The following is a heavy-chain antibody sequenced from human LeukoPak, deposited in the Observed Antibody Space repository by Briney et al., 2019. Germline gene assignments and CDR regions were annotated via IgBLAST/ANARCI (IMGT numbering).Heavy chain of an antibody. CDR1: GYTFTNYA. J-gene: IGHJ4*02. CDR2: INTNTGNP. D-gene: IGHD3-16*01. Sequence: ASVKVSCKTSGYTFTNYAMNWVRQAPGQGLEWMGWINTNTGNPTYAQGFTGRFVFSLDTSVSTAYLQISSLKAEDTAVYYCARVFGRGWSSPYYFDYWGQGTLVTVSS. V-gene: IGHV7-4-1*02. CDR3: ARVFGRGWSSPYYFDY.